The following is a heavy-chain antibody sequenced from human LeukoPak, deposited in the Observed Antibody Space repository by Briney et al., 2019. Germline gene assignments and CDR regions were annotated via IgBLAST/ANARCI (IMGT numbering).Heavy chain of an antibody. D-gene: IGHD6-6*01. V-gene: IGHV1-46*01. J-gene: IGHJ4*02. CDR1: GYTFTSYY. CDR3: ARGAEYSSFAGRRYFDY. Sequence: ASVKVSCKASGYTFTSYYMHWVRQAPGQGLEWMGIINPSGGSASYAQKFQGRVTMTRDTSTSTVYMELSSLRSEDTAVYYCARGAEYSSFAGRRYFDYWGQGTLVTVSS. CDR2: INPSGGSA.